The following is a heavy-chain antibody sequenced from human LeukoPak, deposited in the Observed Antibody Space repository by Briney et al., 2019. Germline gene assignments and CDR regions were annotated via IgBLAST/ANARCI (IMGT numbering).Heavy chain of an antibody. Sequence: SVKVSCKASGGTFSSYAISWVRQAPGQGLEWMGRIIPILGIANYAQKLQGRVTMTTDTSTSTAYMELRSLRSDDTAVYYCARVTLNDFWSGFLDYWGQGTLVTVSS. CDR2: IIPILGIA. CDR3: ARVTLNDFWSGFLDY. D-gene: IGHD3-3*01. J-gene: IGHJ4*02. V-gene: IGHV1-69*04. CDR1: GGTFSSYA.